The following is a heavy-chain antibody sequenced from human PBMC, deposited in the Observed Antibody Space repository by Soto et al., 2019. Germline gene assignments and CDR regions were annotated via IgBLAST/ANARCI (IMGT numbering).Heavy chain of an antibody. CDR3: AKLGFVLMELYYFHQ. J-gene: IGHJ4*01. D-gene: IGHD2-8*01. CDR1: GFTFSSYA. CDR2: ISGNSGKT. Sequence: AGGSLRLSCTASGFTFSSYAMSWVRQAPGKELEWVSTISGNSGKTNYAESVEGRFSISRDNSKNTVHLQLDSLRAEDTAVYFCAKLGFVLMELYYFHQWGHGTLVTVSS. V-gene: IGHV3-23*01.